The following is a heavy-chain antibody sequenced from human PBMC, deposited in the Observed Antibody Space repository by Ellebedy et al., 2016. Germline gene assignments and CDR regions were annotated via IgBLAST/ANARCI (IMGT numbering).Heavy chain of an antibody. D-gene: IGHD6-13*01. CDR2: ISSSSTYI. CDR1: GISINSYS. V-gene: IGHV3-21*01. J-gene: IGHJ4*02. CDR3: ASSNPGGGIAAARSIVL. Sequence: GESLKISXAASGISINSYSMAWVRQTPGKGLEWVSSISSSSTYIYYADSVKGRFTISRDNAQNSLSLQMNSLRAEDTAVYYCASSNPGGGIAAARSIVLWGQGTLVTVSS.